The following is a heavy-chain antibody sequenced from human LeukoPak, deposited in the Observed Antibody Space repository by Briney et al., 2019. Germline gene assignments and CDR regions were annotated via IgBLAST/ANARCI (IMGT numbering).Heavy chain of an antibody. CDR1: GLSFSNFG. D-gene: IGHD2/OR15-2a*01. J-gene: IGHJ4*02. V-gene: IGHV3-23*01. CDR3: AKVKASWWVLLFDY. Sequence: HPGGSLRLSCAASGLSFSNFGMSWVRQAPGKGLEWVAGITGRGDGSYYTDSVKGRFSISRDNSKSTVFLQMNSLRAEDTAVYYCAKVKASWWVLLFDYWGQGTLVTISS. CDR2: ITGRGDGS.